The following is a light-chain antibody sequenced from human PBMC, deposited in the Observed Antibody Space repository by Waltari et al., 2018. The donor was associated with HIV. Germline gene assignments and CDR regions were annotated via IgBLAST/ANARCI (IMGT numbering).Light chain of an antibody. CDR3: QQFYRTPYT. Sequence: DILLTQSPASLAVSLGARAPITCKSSHTIFYSSNNKNYLAWYQQKPGQSPKLLISWASTREFGVPDRFSGSGSGTDFTLTISSLRAEDVAVYYCQQFYRTPYTFGQGTRLEFK. CDR2: WAS. CDR1: HTIFYSSNNKNY. J-gene: IGKJ2*01. V-gene: IGKV4-1*01.